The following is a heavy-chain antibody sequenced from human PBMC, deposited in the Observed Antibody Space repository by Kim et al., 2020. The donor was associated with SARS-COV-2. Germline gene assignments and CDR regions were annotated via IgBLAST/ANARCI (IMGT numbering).Heavy chain of an antibody. CDR2: IWYDGSNK. CDR1: GFTFSSYG. CDR3: AIDTRQGVTDTCFDY. Sequence: GGSLRLSCAASGFTFSSYGMHWVRQAPGKGLEWVAVIWYDGSNKYYADSVTGRFTISRDNSKNTLYLQMNSLRAENPAVYYCAIDTRQGVTDTCFDYWG. V-gene: IGHV3-33*01. J-gene: IGHJ4*01. D-gene: IGHD3-3*01.